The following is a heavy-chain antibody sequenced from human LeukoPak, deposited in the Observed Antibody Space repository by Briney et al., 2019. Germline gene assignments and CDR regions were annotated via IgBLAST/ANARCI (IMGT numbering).Heavy chain of an antibody. V-gene: IGHV1-3*01. CDR1: GYTFTSYA. J-gene: IGHJ6*02. CDR3: ARMPYSSSWLPGDCYYGMDV. CDR2: INAGNGNT. Sequence: ASVKVSCKASGYTFTSYAMHWVRQAPGERLEWMGWINAGNGNTKYSQKFQGRVTITRDTSASTAYMELSSLRSEDTAVYYCARMPYSSSWLPGDCYYGMDVWGQGTMVTVSS. D-gene: IGHD6-13*01.